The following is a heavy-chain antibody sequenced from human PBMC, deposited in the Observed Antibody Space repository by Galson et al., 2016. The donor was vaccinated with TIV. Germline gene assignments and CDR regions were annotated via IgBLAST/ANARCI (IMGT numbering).Heavy chain of an antibody. CDR2: IYHSGST. D-gene: IGHD4-17*01. CDR1: GGSISSSNW. J-gene: IGHJ6*02. V-gene: IGHV4-4*02. Sequence: ETLSLTCAVSGGSISSSNWWSWVRQPPGKGLEWIGEIYHSGSTNYNPSLKSRVTISVDKSKNQFSLKLSSVTAADTAVYYCAREGHYGPYYYGMDVWGQGTTVTFSS. CDR3: AREGHYGPYYYGMDV.